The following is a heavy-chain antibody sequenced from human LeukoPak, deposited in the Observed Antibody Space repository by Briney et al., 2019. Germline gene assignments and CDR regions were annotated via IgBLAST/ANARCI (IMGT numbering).Heavy chain of an antibody. D-gene: IGHD5-12*01. V-gene: IGHV4-38-2*02. Sequence: PSETLSLTCTVSGFSISSGYYWGWVRQSPGKGLEWIGSIFYAGTTYYNPSLKSRVTISVDTSANQFSLKLASVTAADTAIYYCARDHDYYAVDVWGQGTTVTVSS. CDR2: IFYAGTT. CDR1: GFSISSGYY. CDR3: ARDHDYYAVDV. J-gene: IGHJ6*02.